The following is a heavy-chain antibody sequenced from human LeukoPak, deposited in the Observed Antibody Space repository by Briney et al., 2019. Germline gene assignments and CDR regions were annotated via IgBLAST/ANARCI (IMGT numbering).Heavy chain of an antibody. Sequence: GGSLRLSCAASGFTFSSYSMNWVRQAPGKGLEWVSYISSSSSTIYYADSVKGRFTISRDNAKNSLYLQMNSLRAEDTAVYYCARVDFWSGYTFDYWGQGTLVTVSS. CDR3: ARVDFWSGYTFDY. V-gene: IGHV3-48*01. J-gene: IGHJ4*02. D-gene: IGHD3-3*01. CDR2: ISSSSSTI. CDR1: GFTFSSYS.